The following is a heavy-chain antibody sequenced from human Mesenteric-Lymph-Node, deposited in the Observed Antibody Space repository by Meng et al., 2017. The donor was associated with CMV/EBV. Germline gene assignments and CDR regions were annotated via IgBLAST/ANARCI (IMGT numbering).Heavy chain of an antibody. Sequence: SCAASGFTLSSYWMTWVRQAPGKGLEWVANIKEDGSEKYYVDSVKGRFTISRDNVKNSLYLQMDSLRAEDTAVYYCARGGWSTPDYWGQGTLVTVSS. CDR3: ARGGWSTPDY. CDR2: IKEDGSEK. D-gene: IGHD1-26*01. J-gene: IGHJ4*02. CDR1: GFTLSSYW. V-gene: IGHV3-7*01.